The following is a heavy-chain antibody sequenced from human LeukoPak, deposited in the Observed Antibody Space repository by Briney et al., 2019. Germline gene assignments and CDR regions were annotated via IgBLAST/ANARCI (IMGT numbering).Heavy chain of an antibody. CDR3: ARGAHIVVVTYNWFDP. CDR2: ISGHNGNT. J-gene: IGHJ5*02. D-gene: IGHD2-21*02. CDR1: GYTFNNYG. V-gene: IGHV1-18*01. Sequence: ASVKVSCKAFGYTFNNYGITWVRRAPGQGLEWMGWISGHNGNTKYAQKLQGRVTMTRDTSTSTVYMELSSLRSEDTAVYYCARGAHIVVVTYNWFDPWGQGTLVTVPS.